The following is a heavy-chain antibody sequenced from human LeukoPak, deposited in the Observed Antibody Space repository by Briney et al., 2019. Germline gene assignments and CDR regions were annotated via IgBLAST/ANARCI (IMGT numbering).Heavy chain of an antibody. D-gene: IGHD4-11*01. CDR1: GFTFSSYG. CDR3: AKEDEEFDYSLDY. J-gene: IGHJ4*02. V-gene: IGHV3-30*02. Sequence: GGSLRLSCAASGFTFSSYGMRWVRQAPGKGLEWVAFIRYDGSNKYYADSVKGRFTISRDNSKNTLYLQTNSLRAEDTAVYYCAKEDEEFDYSLDYWGQGTLVTVSS. CDR2: IRYDGSNK.